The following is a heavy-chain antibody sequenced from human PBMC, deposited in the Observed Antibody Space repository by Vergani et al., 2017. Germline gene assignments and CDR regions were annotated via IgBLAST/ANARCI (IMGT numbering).Heavy chain of an antibody. CDR3: ARGSRAEGGSGPDK. J-gene: IGHJ4*02. CDR2: IFSSGTT. D-gene: IGHD6-13*01. V-gene: IGHV4-61*02. Sequence: QVQLQKSGPGLVKPSHTLSLSCTVSGGSVRTRIGYYWTWIRQPAGKTLEWIGEIFSSGTTNYNPSSKNRVTMSVDTSKNQFSLKLNSVTAADTAVYYCARGSRAEGGSGPDKWGQGTLVTVSS. CDR1: GGSVRTRIGYY.